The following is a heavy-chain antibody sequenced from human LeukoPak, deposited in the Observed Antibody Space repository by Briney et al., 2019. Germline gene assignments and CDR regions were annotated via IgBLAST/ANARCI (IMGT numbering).Heavy chain of an antibody. CDR1: GYTFTSYD. CDR2: MNPNSGNT. V-gene: IGHV1-8*01. D-gene: IGHD4-17*01. CDR3: ARSLTTVYYYGMDV. J-gene: IGHJ6*02. Sequence: GASVKVSCKAPGYTFTSYDINWVRQATGQGLEWMGWMNPNSGNTGYAQKFQGRVTMTRDTSISTAYMELSSLRSEDTAVYYCARSLTTVYYYGMDVWGQGTTVTVSS.